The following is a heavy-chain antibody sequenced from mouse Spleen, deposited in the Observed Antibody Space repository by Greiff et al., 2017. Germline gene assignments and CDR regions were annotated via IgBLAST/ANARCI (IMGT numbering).Heavy chain of an antibody. CDR2: INPGSGGT. CDR3: ARCGYGDAMDY. CDR1: GYAFTNYL. D-gene: IGHD1-1*01. V-gene: IGHV1-54*01. J-gene: IGHJ4*01. Sequence: LEESGAELVRPGTSVKVSCKASGYAFTNYLIEWVKQRPGQGLEWIGVINPGSGGTNYNEKFKGKATLTADKSSSTAYMQLSSLTSEDSAVYFCARCGYGDAMDYWGQGTSVTVSS.